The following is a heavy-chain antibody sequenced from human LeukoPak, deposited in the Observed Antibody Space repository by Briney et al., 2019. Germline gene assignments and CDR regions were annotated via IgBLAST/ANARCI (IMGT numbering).Heavy chain of an antibody. J-gene: IGHJ6*02. CDR1: GIIFSRYD. CDR2: ISYDGGEK. D-gene: IGHD3-22*01. V-gene: IGHV3-30*18. CDR3: AKDLGTYDSSRYYPYGMDV. Sequence: GGSLRLSCAASGIIFSRYDMHWVRQAPGKGVNLVAAISYDGGEKYYADSVKGRITISRDNSKNTLYLQMNSLRAEDTAVYYCAKDLGTYDSSRYYPYGMDVWGQGTTVTVSS.